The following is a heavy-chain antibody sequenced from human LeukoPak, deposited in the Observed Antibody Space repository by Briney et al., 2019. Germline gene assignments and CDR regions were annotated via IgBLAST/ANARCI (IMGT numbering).Heavy chain of an antibody. CDR1: GSPFASYW. CDR3: ARRRYYGSGSYVPFDY. J-gene: IGHJ4*02. CDR2: IYPGDSDT. Sequence: GGPLKISCRGSGSPFASYWFGWAGQLPGKGLEGRGIIYPGDSDTRYNPSFQGHVTSSADKSISHAYLQWSSLKASDTAMYYCARRRYYGSGSYVPFDYWGQGTLVTVSS. D-gene: IGHD3-10*01. V-gene: IGHV5-51*01.